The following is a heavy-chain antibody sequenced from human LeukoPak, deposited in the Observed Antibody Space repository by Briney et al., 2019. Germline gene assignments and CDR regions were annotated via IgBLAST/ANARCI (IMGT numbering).Heavy chain of an antibody. V-gene: IGHV4-34*01. CDR2: INHSGST. CDR1: GGSFSGYY. D-gene: IGHD6-6*01. J-gene: IGHJ3*02. Sequence: SETLSLTCAGYGGSFSGYYWSWIRQPPGKGLEWIGEINHSGSTNYNPSLKSRVTISVDTSKNQFSLKLSSVTAADTAVYYCARLSQIVAFDIWGQGTMVTVSS. CDR3: ARLSQIVAFDI.